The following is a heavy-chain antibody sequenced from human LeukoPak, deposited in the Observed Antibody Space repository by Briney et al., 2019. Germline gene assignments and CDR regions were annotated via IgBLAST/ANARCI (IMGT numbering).Heavy chain of an antibody. CDR3: ARHRAPSGYSSRWYDYFYVMDV. CDR1: GYTLTGYY. J-gene: IGHJ6*02. V-gene: IGHV1-2*02. CDR2: INPNRGAT. Sequence: ASVKVSCKASGYTLTGYYIHWVRPAPGQGREWVGWINPNRGATNYAQKFQRTVTMTRATSISTACMQLSRLRSDDTAVYYCARHRAPSGYSSRWYDYFYVMDVWGQGNTVTVSS. D-gene: IGHD6-13*01.